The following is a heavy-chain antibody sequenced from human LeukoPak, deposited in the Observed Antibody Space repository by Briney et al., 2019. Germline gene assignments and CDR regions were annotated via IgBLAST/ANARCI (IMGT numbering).Heavy chain of an antibody. D-gene: IGHD2/OR15-2a*01. V-gene: IGHV4-4*02. Sequence: AGTLSLTCAVSGGSISRSNWWGWVRQPPGKGLEWIWRIFHTGTTNCKTSLKGRVTISVDKSKNQFSLKLTSVTAADTAVYYCARLTPTTLSLYYYYMDVWGKGTTVTVSS. CDR2: IFHTGTT. CDR3: ARLTPTTLSLYYYYMDV. J-gene: IGHJ6*03. CDR1: GGSISRSNW.